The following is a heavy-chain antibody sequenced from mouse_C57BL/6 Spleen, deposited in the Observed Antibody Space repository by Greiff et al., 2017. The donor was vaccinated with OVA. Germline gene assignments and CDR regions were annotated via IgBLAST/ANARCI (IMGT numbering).Heavy chain of an antibody. Sequence: VQLQQSGPELVKPGASVKISCKASGYTFTDYYMNWVKQSHGKSLEWIGDINPNNGGTSYNQKFKGKATLTVDKSSSTAYMELRSLTSEDSAVYYCARSYSNYGYFDYWGQGTTLTVSS. CDR3: ARSYSNYGYFDY. V-gene: IGHV1-26*01. D-gene: IGHD2-5*01. J-gene: IGHJ2*01. CDR2: INPNNGGT. CDR1: GYTFTDYY.